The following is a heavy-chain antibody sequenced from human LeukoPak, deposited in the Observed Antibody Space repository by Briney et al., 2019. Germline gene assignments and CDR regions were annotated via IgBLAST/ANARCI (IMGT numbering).Heavy chain of an antibody. Sequence: ASVKVSCKASGYTFTGYYMHWVRQAPGQGLEWMGRINPNSGGTNYAQKFQGRVTITRDTSISTAYMELSRLRSDDTAVYYCAATVTTSYFDYWGQGTLVTVSS. J-gene: IGHJ4*02. CDR3: AATVTTSYFDY. CDR1: GYTFTGYY. V-gene: IGHV1-2*06. D-gene: IGHD4-17*01. CDR2: INPNSGGT.